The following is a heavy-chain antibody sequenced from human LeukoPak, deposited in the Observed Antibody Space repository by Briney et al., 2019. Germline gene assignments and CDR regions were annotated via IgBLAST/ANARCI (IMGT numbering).Heavy chain of an antibody. CDR1: GFTFSSYS. Sequence: GGSLRLSCAASGFTFSSYSMNWVRQAPGKGLEWVSYISSSSSTIYYADSVKGRFTISRDNAKNSLYLQMNSLRAEDTAVYYCAKVSGPSPGFYDSSGYLYYFDYWGQGTLVTVSS. D-gene: IGHD3-22*01. V-gene: IGHV3-48*01. CDR2: ISSSSSTI. J-gene: IGHJ4*02. CDR3: AKVSGPSPGFYDSSGYLYYFDY.